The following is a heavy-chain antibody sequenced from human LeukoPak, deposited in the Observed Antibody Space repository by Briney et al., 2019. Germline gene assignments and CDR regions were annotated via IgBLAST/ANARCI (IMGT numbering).Heavy chain of an antibody. CDR3: ARDYYDSSGYYYAAP. V-gene: IGHV3-21*05. D-gene: IGHD3-22*01. CDR2: ISDTSTYI. CDR1: GFTFSTYS. J-gene: IGHJ5*02. Sequence: GGSLTLSCAASGFTFSTYSMNWVRQAPGKGLEWVSYISDTSTYIYYADSVKGRFTISRDNAENSLYLQMSSLRAEDTAVYYCARDYYDSSGYYYAAPWGQGTLVTVSS.